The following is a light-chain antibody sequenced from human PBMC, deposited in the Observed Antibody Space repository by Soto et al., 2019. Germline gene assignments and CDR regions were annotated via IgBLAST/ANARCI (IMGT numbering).Light chain of an antibody. CDR1: QSVSSRF. CDR3: QQYGGSPWT. V-gene: IGKV3-20*01. J-gene: IGKJ1*01. CDR2: GAS. Sequence: EIVLTQSPGTLSLSPGERATLSCRASQSVSSRFFAWYQQKPGQAPRLLIYGASSRATGIPDRFSGSGSGKDFTLTIRRLEPADFAVYYCQQYGGSPWTFGQGTKVEIK.